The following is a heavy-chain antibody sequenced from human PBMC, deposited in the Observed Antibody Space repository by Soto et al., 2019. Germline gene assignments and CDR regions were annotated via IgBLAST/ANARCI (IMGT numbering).Heavy chain of an antibody. CDR1: GYIFSSHG. V-gene: IGHV1-18*01. J-gene: IGHJ4*02. D-gene: IGHD1-1*01. CDR3: ARDPPGKNDLDY. CDR2: IGVYNGGT. Sequence: QVQLVQSGPEVKKPGASVKVSCKASGYIFSSHGVSWVRQAPGQGLEWMGWIGVYNGGTKYEQKFQGRVTLTTDTSTSTAYMKLRSLRYDDTAVYYCARDPPGKNDLDYWGQGTLVTVSS.